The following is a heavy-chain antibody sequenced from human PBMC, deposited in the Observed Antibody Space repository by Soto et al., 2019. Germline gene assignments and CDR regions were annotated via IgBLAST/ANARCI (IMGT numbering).Heavy chain of an antibody. CDR1: GYTFTSYA. CDR3: ARDSPPVDY. J-gene: IGHJ4*02. V-gene: IGHV1-18*01. CDR2: ISAYNGNK. Sequence: ASVKVSCKASGYTFTSYAMHWVRQAPGQGLEWMGWISAYNGNKKYAQKVQGRVTMTTDTSTSTAYMELRSLRSDDTAVYYCARDSPPVDYWGQGTLVTVSS.